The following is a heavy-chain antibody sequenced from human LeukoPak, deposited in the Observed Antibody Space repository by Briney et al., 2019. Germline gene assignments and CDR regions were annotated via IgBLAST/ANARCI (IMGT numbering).Heavy chain of an antibody. Sequence: SETLSLTCAVYGGSFSGYYWSWIRQPPGKGLEWIGEINHSGSTSYNPSLKSRVTISVDTSKNQFSLKLSSVTAADTAVYYCARSRGRSWFDPWGQGTLVTVSS. CDR1: GGSFSGYY. J-gene: IGHJ5*02. D-gene: IGHD2-15*01. V-gene: IGHV4-34*01. CDR2: INHSGST. CDR3: ARSRGRSWFDP.